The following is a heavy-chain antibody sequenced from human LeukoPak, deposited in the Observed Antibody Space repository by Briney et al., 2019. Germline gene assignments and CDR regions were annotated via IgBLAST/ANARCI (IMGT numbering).Heavy chain of an antibody. J-gene: IGHJ3*02. CDR3: ARVGGDAFDI. CDR2: ISWNSGSI. V-gene: IGHV3-9*01. CDR1: GFTFDDYA. Sequence: GGSLRLSCAASGFTFDDYAMHWVRQAPGKGLEWVSGISWNSGSIGYADSVKGRFTISRDNAKNSLYLQMNSLRAEDTAVYYCARVGGDAFDIWGQGTMVTVSS.